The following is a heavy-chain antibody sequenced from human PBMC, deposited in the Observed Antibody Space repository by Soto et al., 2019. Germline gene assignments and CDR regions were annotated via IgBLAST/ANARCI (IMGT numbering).Heavy chain of an antibody. D-gene: IGHD3-22*01. CDR2: IIPVFGLV. CDR3: AGGRIVVVGSRAYYGMDV. CDR1: GGTPSNSA. Sequence: QVHLLLQSGAEVKKPGSSVKVSCKASGGTPSNSAISWVRQAPGQGLEWMGGIIPVFGLVKYAQNFQGRVTSPADESTNTAYMELSSLRPEDTAVYYCAGGRIVVVGSRAYYGMDVWGQGTTVTVSS. V-gene: IGHV1-69*01. J-gene: IGHJ6*02.